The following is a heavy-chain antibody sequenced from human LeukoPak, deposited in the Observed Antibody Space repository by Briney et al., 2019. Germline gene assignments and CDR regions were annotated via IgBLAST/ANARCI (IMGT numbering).Heavy chain of an antibody. CDR2: IYYSGST. J-gene: IGHJ4*02. D-gene: IGHD4-17*01. Sequence: ASETLSLTCTVSGGSISSSSYYWGCIRQPPGKGLEWIGSIYYSGSTYYNPSLKSRVTISVDTSKNQFSLKLSSVTAADTAVYCCAREPSHLRAIDYWGQGTLVTVSS. CDR1: GGSISSSSYY. V-gene: IGHV4-39*02. CDR3: AREPSHLRAIDY.